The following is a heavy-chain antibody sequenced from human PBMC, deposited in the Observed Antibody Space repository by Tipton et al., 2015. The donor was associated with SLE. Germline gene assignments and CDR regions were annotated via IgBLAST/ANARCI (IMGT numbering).Heavy chain of an antibody. CDR3: ARGLIYDFWRGGDY. CDR1: GYTFTSYD. V-gene: IGHV1-8*01. D-gene: IGHD3-3*01. CDR2: MNPNSGNT. J-gene: IGHJ4*02. Sequence: QSGAEVKKPGASVKVSCKASGYTFTSYDINWVRQATGQGLEWMGWMNPNSGNTGYAQKFQGRVTMTRNTSISTAYMELSSLRSEDTAVYYWARGLIYDFWRGGDYWGQGTLVTVSS.